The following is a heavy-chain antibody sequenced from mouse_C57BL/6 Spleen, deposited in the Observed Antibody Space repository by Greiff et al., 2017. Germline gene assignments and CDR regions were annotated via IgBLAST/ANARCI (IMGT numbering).Heavy chain of an antibody. J-gene: IGHJ4*01. CDR2: IYPGDGDT. D-gene: IGHD2-12*01. V-gene: IGHV1-82*01. CDR1: GYAFSSSW. CDR3: ASSSPYAMDY. Sequence: VQLQQSGPELVKPGASVKISCKASGYAFSSSWMNWVKQRPGKGLEWIGRIYPGDGDTNYNGKFKGKATLTADKSSSTAYMQLSSLTSEDSAVYFCASSSPYAMDYWGQGTSVTVSS.